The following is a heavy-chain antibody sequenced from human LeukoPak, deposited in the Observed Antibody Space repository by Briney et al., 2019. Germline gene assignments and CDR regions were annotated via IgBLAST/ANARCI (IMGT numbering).Heavy chain of an antibody. J-gene: IGHJ4*02. Sequence: PGGSLRLSCAASGFTFSSYSMNWVRPAPGKGLEWVSSISSSSSYIYYADSVKGRFTISRDNAKNSLYLQMNSLRAEDTAVYYCARDSTYYYDSSGYPPDYWGQGTLVTVSS. V-gene: IGHV3-21*01. D-gene: IGHD3-22*01. CDR2: ISSSSSYI. CDR1: GFTFSSYS. CDR3: ARDSTYYYDSSGYPPDY.